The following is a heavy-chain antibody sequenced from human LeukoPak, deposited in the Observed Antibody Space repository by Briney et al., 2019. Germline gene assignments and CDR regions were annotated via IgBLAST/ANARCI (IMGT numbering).Heavy chain of an antibody. V-gene: IGHV4-61*09. CDR3: ARRLSSSSWHWFDP. CDR1: GGSISSASYY. CDR2: VYSSGST. D-gene: IGHD6-13*01. J-gene: IGHJ5*02. Sequence: SETLSLTCTVSGGSISSASYYWSWIRQPAGKGLEWIGHVYSSGSTNYNPSLKSRVTISADTSKNQFSLKLTSVTAADTAVYYCARRLSSSSWHWFDPWGQGTLVTVSS.